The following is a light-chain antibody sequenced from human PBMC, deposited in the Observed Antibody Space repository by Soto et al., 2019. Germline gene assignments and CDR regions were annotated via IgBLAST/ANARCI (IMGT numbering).Light chain of an antibody. Sequence: EIVLTPSPGTLSFSPVEIATLSCRASQSVSSSYLAWYQQKPGQAPRLLIYGASSRATGIPDRFSGSGSGTDFSLTISRLEPEDFAVYYCQKYGSSPKTCGQGTKVDIK. CDR2: GAS. CDR3: QKYGSSPKT. V-gene: IGKV3-20*01. J-gene: IGKJ1*01. CDR1: QSVSSSY.